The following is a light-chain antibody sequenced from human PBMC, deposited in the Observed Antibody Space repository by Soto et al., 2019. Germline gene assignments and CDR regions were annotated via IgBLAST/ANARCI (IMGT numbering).Light chain of an antibody. Sequence: DIQMTQSPSSPPASVGDRVTITCRASQGIGNYLVWYQQKPGKVPKLLIYGASILQSGVPSRFSGSGSGTYFSLTISSLQPEDAATYYCQKYDTVPWTFGQGTKVEIK. CDR1: QGIGNY. V-gene: IGKV1-27*01. CDR3: QKYDTVPWT. CDR2: GAS. J-gene: IGKJ1*01.